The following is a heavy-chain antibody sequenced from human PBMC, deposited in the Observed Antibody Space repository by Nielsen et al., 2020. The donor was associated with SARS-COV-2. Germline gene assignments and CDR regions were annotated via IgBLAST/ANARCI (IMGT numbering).Heavy chain of an antibody. CDR3: ARAARLIVVVPAAGLDFDY. Sequence: ASVKVSCKASGYTFTNYYMHWVRQAPGQGLEWMGWISAYNGNTNYAQKLQGRVTMTTDTSTSTAYMELRSLRSDDTAVYYCARAARLIVVVPAAGLDFDYWGQGTLVTVSS. J-gene: IGHJ4*02. V-gene: IGHV1-18*04. CDR1: GYTFTNYY. D-gene: IGHD2-2*01. CDR2: ISAYNGNT.